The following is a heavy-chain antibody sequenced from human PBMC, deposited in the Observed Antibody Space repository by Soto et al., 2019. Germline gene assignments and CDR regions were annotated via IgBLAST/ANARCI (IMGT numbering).Heavy chain of an antibody. CDR1: GFPFDDYA. CDR3: AKDFQPHYYGSGSTYAFDI. V-gene: IGHV3-9*01. Sequence: GGSLRLSCAASGFPFDDYAMHCVRQAPGKGLEWVSGISWNSGSIGYADSVKGRFTISRDNAKNSLYLQMNSLRAEDTALYYCAKDFQPHYYGSGSTYAFDIWGQGTIVTVSS. D-gene: IGHD3-10*01. CDR2: ISWNSGSI. J-gene: IGHJ3*02.